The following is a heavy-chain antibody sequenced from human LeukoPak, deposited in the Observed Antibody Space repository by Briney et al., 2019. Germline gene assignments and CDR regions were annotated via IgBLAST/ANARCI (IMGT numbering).Heavy chain of an antibody. CDR3: GRHLSGSGTYFIDY. CDR1: GFTFSSYS. J-gene: IGHJ4*02. Sequence: GGSLRLSCVVSGFTFSSYSMIWVRQAPGKGLQWVANMKKDGSETNYVDSVKGRFTISRDNAKNSLYLQMNSLRAEDTAVYYCGRHLSGSGTYFIDYWGQGTLVSVSS. V-gene: IGHV3-7*01. D-gene: IGHD3-10*01. CDR2: MKKDGSET.